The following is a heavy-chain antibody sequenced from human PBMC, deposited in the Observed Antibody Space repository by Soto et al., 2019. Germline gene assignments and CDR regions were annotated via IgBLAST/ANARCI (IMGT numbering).Heavy chain of an antibody. V-gene: IGHV3-23*01. CDR1: GFTFSNYA. J-gene: IGHJ6*03. CDR3: ANGPVGAHCCYDMDV. Sequence: EVQLLESGGGLVQPGGSLRLSCAASGFTFSNYALSWVRQDPGEGLEWVSAISGSGGDTYYADSVKGRFTISRDNSTNTLYLQKNSLRAEETAVYYSANGPVGAHCCYDMDVGGKWTRVTVPS. CDR2: ISGSGGDT. D-gene: IGHD2-21*02.